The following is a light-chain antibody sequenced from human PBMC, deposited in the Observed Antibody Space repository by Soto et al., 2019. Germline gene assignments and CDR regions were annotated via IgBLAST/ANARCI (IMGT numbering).Light chain of an antibody. V-gene: IGLV2-8*01. J-gene: IGLJ1*01. CDR1: SSDVGGYNY. CDR3: SSYAGSNNYV. Sequence: QSALTQPPSASESPGQSVTMACTGTSSDVGGYNYVSWYQQHPGKAPKLMIYEVSKRPSGVPDRFSGSKSGNTASLTVSGLQAEDEADYYCSSYAGSNNYVFGTGTKVTV. CDR2: EVS.